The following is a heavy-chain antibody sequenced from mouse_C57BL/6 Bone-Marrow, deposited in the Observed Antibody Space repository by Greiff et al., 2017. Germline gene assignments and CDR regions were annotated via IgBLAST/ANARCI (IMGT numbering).Heavy chain of an antibody. CDR1: GYTFTSYW. CDR3: AREDGFLFAY. V-gene: IGHV1-55*01. D-gene: IGHD2-3*01. J-gene: IGHJ3*01. CDR2: IYPGSGST. Sequence: QVQLQQPGAELVKPGASVKMSCKASGYTFTSYWITWVKQRPGQGLEWIGDIYPGSGSTNYNEKFKSKATLTVDTSSSTAYMQLSSLTSVYSAVYDCAREDGFLFAYWGQGTLVTVSA.